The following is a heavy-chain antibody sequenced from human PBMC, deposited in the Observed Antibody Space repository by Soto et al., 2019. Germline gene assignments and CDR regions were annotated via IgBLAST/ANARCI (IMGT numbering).Heavy chain of an antibody. CDR2: IYYSGST. CDR1: GGSISSYY. Sequence: PSETLSLTCTVSGGSISSYYWSWIRQPPGKGLEWIGYIYYSGSTNYNPSLKSRVTISVDTSKNQFSLKLSSATAADTAVYYCARVSGYSYGYLFDYWGQGTLVTVSS. D-gene: IGHD5-18*01. CDR3: ARVSGYSYGYLFDY. V-gene: IGHV4-59*01. J-gene: IGHJ4*02.